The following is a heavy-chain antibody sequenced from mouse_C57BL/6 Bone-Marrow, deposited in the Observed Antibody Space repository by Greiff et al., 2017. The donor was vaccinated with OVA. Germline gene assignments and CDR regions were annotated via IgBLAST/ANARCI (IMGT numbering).Heavy chain of an antibody. CDR1: GYTFTSYW. J-gene: IGHJ2*01. CDR3: ARSVNYGRDYFDY. D-gene: IGHD1-1*01. V-gene: IGHV1-53*01. Sequence: QVQLKQPGTELVKPGASVKLSCKASGYTFTSYWMHWVKQRPGQGLEWIGNINPSNGGTNYNEKFKSKATLTVDKSSSTAYMQLSSLTSEDSAVXYCARSVNYGRDYFDYWGQGTTLTVSS. CDR2: INPSNGGT.